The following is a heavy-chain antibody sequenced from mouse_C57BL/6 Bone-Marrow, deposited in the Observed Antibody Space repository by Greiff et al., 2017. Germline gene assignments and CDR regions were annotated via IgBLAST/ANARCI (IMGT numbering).Heavy chain of an antibody. V-gene: IGHV5-16*01. CDR2: INYDGSSP. CDR1: GFTFSDYY. CDR3: ARDGGGYYFDY. Sequence: EVMLVESEGGLVQPGSSMKLSCTASGFTFSDYYMAWVRQVPEKGLEWVANINYDGSSPYYLDSLKSRFIISRDNAKNILYLQMSSLKSEDTATYYCARDGGGYYFDYWGQGTTLTVSS. J-gene: IGHJ2*01.